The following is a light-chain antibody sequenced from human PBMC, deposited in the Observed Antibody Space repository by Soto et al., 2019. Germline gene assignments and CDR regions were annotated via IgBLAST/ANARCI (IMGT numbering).Light chain of an antibody. CDR2: EAS. CDR3: CSYAGSSNLVV. V-gene: IGLV2-23*02. J-gene: IGLJ2*01. CDR1: SSDVGNYNL. Sequence: QSALTQPASVSGSPGQSITISCTGTSSDVGNYNLVSWYQQHPDKAPKLMIYEASKRPSGVSHRFSGSKSGNTASLTISGLQAEDEANYYCCSYAGSSNLVVFGGGTKLTVL.